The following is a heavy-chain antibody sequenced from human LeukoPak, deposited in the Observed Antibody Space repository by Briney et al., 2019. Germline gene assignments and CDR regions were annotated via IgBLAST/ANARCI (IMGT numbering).Heavy chain of an antibody. V-gene: IGHV4-39*01. Sequence: PSETLSLTCTVSGGSISSSSYYWGWIRQPPGKGLEWIGSIYYSGSTYYNPSLKSRDTISVDTSKNQFSLKLSSVTAADTAVYYCASLQDPYYYDSSGYPHHHWFDPWGQGTLVTVSS. D-gene: IGHD3-22*01. CDR1: GGSISSSSYY. CDR3: ASLQDPYYYDSSGYPHHHWFDP. CDR2: IYYSGST. J-gene: IGHJ5*02.